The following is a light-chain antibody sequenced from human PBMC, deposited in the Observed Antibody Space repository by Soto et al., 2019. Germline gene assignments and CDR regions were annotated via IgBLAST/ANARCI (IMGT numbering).Light chain of an antibody. CDR3: QQYENLTRT. V-gene: IGKV1-5*01. Sequence: DIPLTQWASTLSASVGDRVTITCRASQCLXSWLVWYEQNPGKAPKILXVNASSLDRGGPSRFSGSGSGTEFTLTISSLQPDDIAKYYCQQYENLTRTVGGGTKVDI. J-gene: IGKJ4*02. CDR2: NAS. CDR1: QCLXSW.